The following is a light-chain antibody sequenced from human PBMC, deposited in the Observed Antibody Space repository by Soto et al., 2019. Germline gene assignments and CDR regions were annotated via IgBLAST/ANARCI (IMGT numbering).Light chain of an antibody. V-gene: IGKV1-12*01. CDR3: QQANSFPIT. CDR2: GAS. Sequence: DIQMTQSPSSVSASVGDRVTITRRASQDVGSLIAWHQEKPGTAPKLVIFGASSLQSGVPSRFSGSGSGTDFTLTITSLQPEDFATYYCQQANSFPITFGQGTRLEIK. J-gene: IGKJ5*01. CDR1: QDVGSL.